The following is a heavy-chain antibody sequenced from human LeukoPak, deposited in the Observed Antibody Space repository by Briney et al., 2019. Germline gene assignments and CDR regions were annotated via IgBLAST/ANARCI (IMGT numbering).Heavy chain of an antibody. CDR2: ISTYNGNT. CDR1: GYTFTNYG. Sequence: ASVKVSCKASGYTFTNYGISWVRQAPGQGLEWMGWISTYNGNTHYAQNFQSTFTMTTDTSTTTAYMELRSLRSDDTAVYYCARNTGNWDLDYWGQGTLVTVSS. V-gene: IGHV1-18*01. D-gene: IGHD1-1*01. J-gene: IGHJ4*02. CDR3: ARNTGNWDLDY.